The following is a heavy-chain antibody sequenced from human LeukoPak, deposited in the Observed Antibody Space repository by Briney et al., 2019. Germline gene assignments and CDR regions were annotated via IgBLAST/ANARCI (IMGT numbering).Heavy chain of an antibody. D-gene: IGHD4-17*01. V-gene: IGHV4-59*01. CDR3: ARDKSYGAYEHYYYMDV. CDR1: GGSFSGYY. J-gene: IGHJ6*03. CDR2: ISYSGST. Sequence: SETLSLTCAVYGGSFSGYYWSWIRQSPGKGLEWIGYISYSGSTNYNPSHKSRVTISVDTAKNQFSLQLSSVTAADTAVYYCARDKSYGAYEHYYYMDVWGKGTTVTVSS.